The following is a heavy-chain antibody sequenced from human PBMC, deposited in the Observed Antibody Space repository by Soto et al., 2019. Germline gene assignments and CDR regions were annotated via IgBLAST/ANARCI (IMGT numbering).Heavy chain of an antibody. V-gene: IGHV1-2*04. J-gene: IGHJ3*02. Sequence: ASVKVSCKASGYTFTGYYMHWVRQAPGQGLEWMGWINPNSGGTNYAQKNQGWVTMTRDTSISTAYMELSRLRSDDTAVYYCARAQLGYCSSTSCPGGAFDIWGQGTMVTVSS. CDR2: INPNSGGT. CDR1: GYTFTGYY. D-gene: IGHD2-2*01. CDR3: ARAQLGYCSSTSCPGGAFDI.